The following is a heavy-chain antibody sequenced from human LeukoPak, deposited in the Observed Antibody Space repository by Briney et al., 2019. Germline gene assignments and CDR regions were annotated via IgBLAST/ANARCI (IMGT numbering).Heavy chain of an antibody. CDR2: IYHSGGT. D-gene: IGHD3-3*01. CDR1: GYSISSGYY. Sequence: SETLSLTCAVSGYSISSGYYWGWIRQPPGKGLEWIGSIYHSGGTYYNPSLKSRVTISVDTSKNQFSLKLSSVTAADTAVYYCAIRYYDFWSGYSLGPFDPWGQGTLVTVSS. CDR3: AIRYYDFWSGYSLGPFDP. V-gene: IGHV4-38-2*01. J-gene: IGHJ5*02.